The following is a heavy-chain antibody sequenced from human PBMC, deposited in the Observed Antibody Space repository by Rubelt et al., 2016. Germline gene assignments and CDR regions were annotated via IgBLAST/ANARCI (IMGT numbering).Heavy chain of an antibody. CDR2: ISSSSSYI. CDR3: AKSPDYYFYGMDV. Sequence: VQLVESGGGLVKPGGSLRLSCAASGFTFSDYSMTWVRQAPGKGLEWVSSISSSSSYIYYADSVRGRFAISRDNSKNTLYLQMNSLGAEDTAVYYCAKSPDYYFYGMDVWGQGTTVTVSS. V-gene: IGHV3-21*04. CDR1: GFTFSDYS. J-gene: IGHJ6*02.